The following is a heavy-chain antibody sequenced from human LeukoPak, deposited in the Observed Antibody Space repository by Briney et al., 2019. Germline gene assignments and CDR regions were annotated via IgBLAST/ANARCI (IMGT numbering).Heavy chain of an antibody. D-gene: IGHD3-22*01. CDR2: ISHTEGT. CDR3: ARLVNYGYSDY. J-gene: IGHJ4*02. CDR1: GVSINDYY. V-gene: IGHV4-34*01. Sequence: SEILSLTCGVFGVSINDYYWSWIRQSPGKGLEWIGEISHTEGTRYNPSLESRVTMSVGTSENQLSLKLIFVTAADTAVYYCARLVNYGYSDYWGQGTLVTVSS.